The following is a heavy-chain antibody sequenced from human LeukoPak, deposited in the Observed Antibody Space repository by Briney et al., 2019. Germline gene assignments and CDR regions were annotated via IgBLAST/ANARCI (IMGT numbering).Heavy chain of an antibody. Sequence: PSETLSLACSVSGGSISSYYWSWIRQPPGKGLEWIGYIYYSGSTNYNPSLKSRVTISVDTSKNQFSLKLSSVTAADTAVYYCARGRTKSRYYYYYGMDVWGQGTTVTVSS. D-gene: IGHD1-14*01. CDR3: ARGRTKSRYYYYYGMDV. CDR1: GGSISSYY. J-gene: IGHJ6*02. V-gene: IGHV4-59*12. CDR2: IYYSGST.